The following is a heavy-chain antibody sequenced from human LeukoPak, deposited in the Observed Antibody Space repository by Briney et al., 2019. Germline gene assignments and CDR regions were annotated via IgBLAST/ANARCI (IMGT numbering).Heavy chain of an antibody. V-gene: IGHV4-38-2*01. D-gene: IGHD6-19*01. J-gene: IGHJ4*02. CDR1: GYSISSGYY. CDR2: IYHSGST. CDR3: ARCGAVAGIDY. Sequence: PSETLSLTCAVSGYSISSGYYWGWIRQPPGKGLEWIGSIYHSGSTYYNPSLKSRVTISVDTSKNQFSLKLSSVTAADTAVYYCARCGAVAGIDYWVQGTLVTVSS.